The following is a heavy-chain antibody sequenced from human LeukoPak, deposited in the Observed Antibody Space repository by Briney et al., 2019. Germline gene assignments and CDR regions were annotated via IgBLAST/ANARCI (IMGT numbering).Heavy chain of an antibody. CDR3: ARDGSGYCSGGSCYHWFDP. D-gene: IGHD2-15*01. J-gene: IGHJ5*02. V-gene: IGHV4-39*02. CDR1: GGSISSSSYY. Sequence: SETLSLTCTVSGGSISSSSYYWGWIRQPPGKGLEWLGCIYYSGSTYYNPSLKSRVTISVTTSKNQFSLKLSSVTAADTAVYSCARDGSGYCSGGSCYHWFDPWGQGTLVTVSS. CDR2: IYYSGST.